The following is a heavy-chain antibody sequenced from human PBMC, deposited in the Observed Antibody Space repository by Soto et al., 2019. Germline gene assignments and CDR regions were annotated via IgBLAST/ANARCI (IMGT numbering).Heavy chain of an antibody. V-gene: IGHV1-3*01. CDR3: ARDPGLIYPYGMDV. Sequence: ASVKVSCKASGYTFTSYAMHWVRQAPGQRLEWMGWINAGNGNTKYSQKFQGRVTITRDTSASTAYMELSSLRSEDTAVYYCARDPGLIYPYGMDVWGQGTTVTVYS. CDR1: GYTFTSYA. CDR2: INAGNGNT. D-gene: IGHD3-16*02. J-gene: IGHJ6*02.